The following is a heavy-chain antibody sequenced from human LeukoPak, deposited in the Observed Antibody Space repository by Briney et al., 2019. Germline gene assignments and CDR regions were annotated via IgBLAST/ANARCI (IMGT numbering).Heavy chain of an antibody. CDR2: IRYDGSNK. V-gene: IGHV3-30*02. D-gene: IGHD6-13*01. J-gene: IGHJ4*02. CDR1: GFTFSSYG. CDR3: AKDYSSWPSRLDY. Sequence: GGSLRLSCAASGFTFSSYGMHWVRQAPGKGLKWVAFIRYDGSNKYYADSVKGRFTISRDNSKNTLYLQMNSLRAEDTAVYYCAKDYSSWPSRLDYWGQGTLVTVSS.